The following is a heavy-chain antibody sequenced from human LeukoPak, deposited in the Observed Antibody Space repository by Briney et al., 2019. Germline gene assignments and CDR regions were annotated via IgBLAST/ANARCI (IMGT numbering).Heavy chain of an antibody. CDR2: ISGSGGST. D-gene: IGHD3-16*02. Sequence: GGSLRLSCAASGFTFSSYAMSWVRQAPGKGLEWVSAISGSGGSTYYADSVKGRFTISRDNSKNTLYLQMNSLRAEDTAVYYCAKRVMITFGGVIAPDFDYWGQGTLVTVSS. CDR3: AKRVMITFGGVIAPDFDY. J-gene: IGHJ4*02. CDR1: GFTFSSYA. V-gene: IGHV3-23*01.